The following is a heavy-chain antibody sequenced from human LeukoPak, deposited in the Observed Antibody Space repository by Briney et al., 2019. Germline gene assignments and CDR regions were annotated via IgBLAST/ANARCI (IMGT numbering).Heavy chain of an antibody. V-gene: IGHV3-30-3*01. CDR1: GFTFSSYA. D-gene: IGHD2-2*01. CDR3: AKEGPAAMWRGPIDH. CDR2: ISYDGSNK. Sequence: PGRSLRLSCAASGFTFSSYAMHWVRQAPGKGLEWVAVISYDGSNKYYADSVKGRFTISRDNSKNTLYLQMNSLRAEDTAVYYCAKEGPAAMWRGPIDHWGQGTVVTVSS. J-gene: IGHJ4*02.